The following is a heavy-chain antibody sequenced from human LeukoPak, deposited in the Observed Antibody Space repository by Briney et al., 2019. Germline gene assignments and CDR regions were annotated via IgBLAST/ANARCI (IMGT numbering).Heavy chain of an antibody. CDR1: GGSFSGYY. Sequence: SEALSLTCAVYGGSFSGYYWSWIRQPPGKGLEWIGEINHSGSTNYNPSLKSRVTISVDTSKNQFSLKLSSVTAADTAVYYCASGDYVWGSYRSYWGQGTLVTVSS. CDR3: ASGDYVWGSYRSY. CDR2: INHSGST. V-gene: IGHV4-34*01. D-gene: IGHD3-16*02. J-gene: IGHJ4*02.